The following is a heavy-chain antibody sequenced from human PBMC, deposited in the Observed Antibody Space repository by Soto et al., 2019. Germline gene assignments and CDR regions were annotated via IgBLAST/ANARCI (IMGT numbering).Heavy chain of an antibody. CDR3: AKAADIVVVVAAPPYFDY. CDR1: GFTFSSYA. D-gene: IGHD2-15*01. CDR2: ISGSGGST. V-gene: IGHV3-23*01. Sequence: EVQLLESGGGLVQPGGSLRLSCAASGFTFSSYAMSWVRQAPGKGLEWVSAISGSGGSTYYADSVKGRFTISRNNSKNTLYLQMNSLRAEDTAVYYCAKAADIVVVVAAPPYFDYWGQGTLVTVSS. J-gene: IGHJ4*02.